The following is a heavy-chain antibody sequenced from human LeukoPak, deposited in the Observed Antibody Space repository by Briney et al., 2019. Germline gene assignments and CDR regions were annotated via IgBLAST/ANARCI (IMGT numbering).Heavy chain of an antibody. D-gene: IGHD2-2*01. V-gene: IGHV4-34*01. J-gene: IGHJ4*02. CDR1: GGSISSSYY. CDR3: ARGRRQNIVVVPAATINFDY. Sequence: SETLSLTCTVSGGSISSSYYWGWIRQPPGKGLEWIGEINHSGSTNYNPSLKSRVTISVDTSKNQFSLKLSSVTAADTAVYYCARGRRQNIVVVPAATINFDYWGQGTLVTVSS. CDR2: INHSGST.